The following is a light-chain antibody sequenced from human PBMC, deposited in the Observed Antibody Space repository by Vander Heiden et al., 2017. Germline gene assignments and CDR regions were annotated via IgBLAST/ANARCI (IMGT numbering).Light chain of an antibody. Sequence: DIVMTQSPDSLAVSVGERATSKCKSRQRVLYSSSSNSKNFLAWYQQKPGQPPKMLIYWASTRESGVPDRFSGSGSGTDFTLTISSLQAEDVAVYYCQQYYTTPLTFGGGTKVEIK. CDR1: QRVLYSSSSNSKNF. J-gene: IGKJ4*01. CDR2: WAS. CDR3: QQYYTTPLT. V-gene: IGKV4-1*01.